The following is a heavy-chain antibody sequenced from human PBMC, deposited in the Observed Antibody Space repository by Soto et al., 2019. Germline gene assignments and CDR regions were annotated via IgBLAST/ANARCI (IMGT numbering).Heavy chain of an antibody. CDR2: IWYDGSKK. CDR3: SRHLGATNYYFDY. V-gene: IGHV3-33*01. Sequence: SLRLSCEASGFTFSNFGFHWFRQAPGKGLEWVAVIWYDGSKKYYVDSVKGRFTISRDNSKNTLYLQLDSLRAEDTAVYHCSRHLGATNYYFDYCVLGNLVTV. CDR1: GFTFSNFG. J-gene: IGHJ4*02.